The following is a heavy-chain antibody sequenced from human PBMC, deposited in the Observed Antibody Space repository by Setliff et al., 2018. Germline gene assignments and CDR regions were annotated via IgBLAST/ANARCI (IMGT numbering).Heavy chain of an antibody. Sequence: PSETLSLTCAVSGGSITSGSYYWSWIRQPAGEGLEWIGRLHTSGTTVYNPSLKGRVTISADTSTNHFSLKLGSVTAADTAVYYCARERYFDWFFEDWGHGTLVTVSS. CDR3: ARERYFDWFFED. V-gene: IGHV4-61*02. CDR1: GGSITSGSYY. J-gene: IGHJ4*01. CDR2: LHTSGTT. D-gene: IGHD3-9*01.